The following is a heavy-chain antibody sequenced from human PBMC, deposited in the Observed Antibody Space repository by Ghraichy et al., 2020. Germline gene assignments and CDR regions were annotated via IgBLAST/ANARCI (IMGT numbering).Heavy chain of an antibody. Sequence: GESLNISCAASGFTFSSYWMYWVRQAPGEGLVWVSRINTDGTSTNYADSVKGRFTISRDYAKNTLYLQMNSLRAEDTAVYYCARGVFTSTLYIVGYWGQGTLVTVSS. CDR3: ARGVFTSTLYIVGY. J-gene: IGHJ4*02. CDR1: GFTFSSYW. CDR2: INTDGTST. D-gene: IGHD3-3*01. V-gene: IGHV3-74*01.